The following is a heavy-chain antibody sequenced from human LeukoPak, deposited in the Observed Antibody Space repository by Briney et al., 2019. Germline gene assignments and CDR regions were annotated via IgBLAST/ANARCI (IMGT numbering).Heavy chain of an antibody. CDR1: GFTFSTYA. J-gene: IGHJ4*02. D-gene: IGHD3-16*02. CDR2: ISGSGANT. CDR3: AKERAGYTNPYYFDY. V-gene: IGHV3-23*01. Sequence: GGSLRLSRAASGFTFSTYAMSWVRQAPGKGLEWVSTISGSGANTYYADSVRGRFTISRDNSKNTLYLHMNSLRAEDTAVYHCAKERAGYTNPYYFDYWGQGTLVTVSS.